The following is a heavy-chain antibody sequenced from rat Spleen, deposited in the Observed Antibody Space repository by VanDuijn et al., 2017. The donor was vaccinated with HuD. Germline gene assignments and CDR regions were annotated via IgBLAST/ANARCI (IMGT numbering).Heavy chain of an antibody. Sequence: EVQLVESGGGLVQPGRSLKLSCEASGFIFNNYWMTWIRQAPGKGLEWVASITSTGDNIYYPDSVKGRFSISRDNAQNTLYLHMNSLRSEDTATYYCARLDSSYFDYWGQGVMVTVSS. D-gene: IGHD1-2*01. J-gene: IGHJ2*01. V-gene: IGHV5-31*01. CDR1: GFIFNNYW. CDR3: ARLDSSYFDY. CDR2: ITSTGDNI.